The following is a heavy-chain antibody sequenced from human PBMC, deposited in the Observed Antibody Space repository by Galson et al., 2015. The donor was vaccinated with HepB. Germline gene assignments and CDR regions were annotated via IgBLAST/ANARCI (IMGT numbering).Heavy chain of an antibody. D-gene: IGHD6-13*01. CDR1: GFTFDDYA. CDR2: ISWNSGSI. V-gene: IGHV3-9*01. Sequence: SLRLSCAASGFTFDDYAMHWVRQAPGKGLEWVSGISWNSGSIGYADSVKGRFTISRDNAKNSLYLQMNSLRAEDTALYYCAKDMPGRIAAAGIRYFQHWGQGTLVTVSS. J-gene: IGHJ1*01. CDR3: AKDMPGRIAAAGIRYFQH.